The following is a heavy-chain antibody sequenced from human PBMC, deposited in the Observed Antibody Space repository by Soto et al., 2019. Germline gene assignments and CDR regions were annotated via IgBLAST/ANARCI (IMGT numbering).Heavy chain of an antibody. V-gene: IGHV3-23*01. Sequence: GGSLRLSCAASGFTFNIYAMTWVRQAPGKGLEWVSGISGSGDSTYYADSVKGRFTISRDNSKNVLYLQTNNLRAEDTAVYYCAKDKGYCSGGSCYSGRLNAFDIWGQGTMVTVSS. CDR3: AKDKGYCSGGSCYSGRLNAFDI. CDR2: ISGSGDST. CDR1: GFTFNIYA. D-gene: IGHD2-15*01. J-gene: IGHJ3*02.